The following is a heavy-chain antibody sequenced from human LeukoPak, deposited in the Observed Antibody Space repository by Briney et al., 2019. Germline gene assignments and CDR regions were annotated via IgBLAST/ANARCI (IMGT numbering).Heavy chain of an antibody. CDR1: GGSISSNY. CDR3: ARGFYGSGSYSPPYYYMDV. Sequence: PSETLSLTCTVPGGSISSNYWSWIRQPPGKGLEWIGYIYYSGSTNYNPSLKSRVAISVDTSKNQFSLKLSSVTAADTAVYYCARGFYGSGSYSPPYYYMDVWGEGTTVTISS. V-gene: IGHV4-59*01. D-gene: IGHD3-10*01. J-gene: IGHJ6*03. CDR2: IYYSGST.